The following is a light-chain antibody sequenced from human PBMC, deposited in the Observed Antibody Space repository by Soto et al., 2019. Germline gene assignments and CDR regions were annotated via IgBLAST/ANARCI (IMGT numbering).Light chain of an antibody. CDR2: AAS. V-gene: IGKV1-12*01. CDR3: QQPNSFPWS. CDR1: QGISTW. Sequence: EIQMTQSPSSVSASVGDRVTITCRASQGISTWLARYQQKPGQAPKLLIYAASSLQSGVPSRFSGSGSGTDFTLTIISLQPEDFATYYCQQPNSFPWSFGPWTKVDIK. J-gene: IGKJ1*01.